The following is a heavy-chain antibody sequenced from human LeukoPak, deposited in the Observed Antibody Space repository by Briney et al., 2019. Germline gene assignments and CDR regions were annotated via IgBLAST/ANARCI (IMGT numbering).Heavy chain of an antibody. CDR2: INAGNGNT. CDR3: ARFKYSGSYYYYYGMDV. V-gene: IGHV1-3*01. J-gene: IGHJ6*02. CDR1: GYTFISYG. D-gene: IGHD1-26*01. Sequence: ASVKVSCKASGYTFISYGISWVRQAPGQGLEWMGWINAGNGNTKYSQKFQGRVTITRDTSASTAYMELSSLRSEDTAVYYCARFKYSGSYYYYYGMDVWGQGTTVTVSS.